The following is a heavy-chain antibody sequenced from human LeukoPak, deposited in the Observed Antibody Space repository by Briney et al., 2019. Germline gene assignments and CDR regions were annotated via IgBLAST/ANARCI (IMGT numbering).Heavy chain of an antibody. D-gene: IGHD1-26*01. CDR2: IYSTGST. Sequence: PSETLSLTCEVSGGSVRRYWWGWVRQPAGKGLDWLGRIYSTGSTRFNPSLKSRRTLSIDTSTNQFSLKLTSVTAADTAVYFCARQGYTVSYYFLDYWSQGHLVPVSS. J-gene: IGHJ4*02. CDR3: ARQGYTVSYYFLDY. CDR1: GGSVRRYW. V-gene: IGHV4-4*07.